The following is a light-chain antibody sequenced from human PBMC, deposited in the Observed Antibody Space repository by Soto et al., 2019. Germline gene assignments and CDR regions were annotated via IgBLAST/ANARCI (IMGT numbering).Light chain of an antibody. Sequence: QSVLTQPASVSGSPGQSITISCTGTSSDVGGYNYVSWYQHHPGKAPKLMIYDVSNRPSGVSNRFSGSKSGNTASLTISGLQPEDGADYYCSSYTPSNTRQIVFGTGTKVTVL. J-gene: IGLJ1*01. V-gene: IGLV2-14*03. CDR1: SSDVGGYNY. CDR3: SSYTPSNTRQIV. CDR2: DVS.